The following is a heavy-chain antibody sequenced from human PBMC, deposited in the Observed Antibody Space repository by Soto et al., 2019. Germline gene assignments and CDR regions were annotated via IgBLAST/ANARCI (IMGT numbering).Heavy chain of an antibody. J-gene: IGHJ4*02. D-gene: IGHD1-26*01. CDR1: GYSISSGYY. CDR3: ARGDSSGSYFY. Sequence: PSETPSLICAVSGYSISSGYYWGWIRQPPGKGLEWIGSIYHSGSTYYNPSLKSRVTISVDTSKNQFSLTLSSVTAADTAVYYCARGDSSGSYFYWGQGTLVTVPS. CDR2: IYHSGST. V-gene: IGHV4-38-2*01.